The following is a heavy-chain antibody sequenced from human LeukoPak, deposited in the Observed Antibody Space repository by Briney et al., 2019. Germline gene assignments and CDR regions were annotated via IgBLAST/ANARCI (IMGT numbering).Heavy chain of an antibody. CDR2: INHSGST. D-gene: IGHD3-3*01. Sequence: SETLSLTCTVSGGSVSSGSSYWSWIRQPPGKGLEWIGEINHSGSTNYNPSLKSRVTISVDTSKNQFSLKLSSVTAADTAVYYCARGPVYDFWSGYYSLHRGNWFDPWGQGTLVTVSS. V-gene: IGHV4-61*01. J-gene: IGHJ5*02. CDR1: GGSVSSGSSY. CDR3: ARGPVYDFWSGYYSLHRGNWFDP.